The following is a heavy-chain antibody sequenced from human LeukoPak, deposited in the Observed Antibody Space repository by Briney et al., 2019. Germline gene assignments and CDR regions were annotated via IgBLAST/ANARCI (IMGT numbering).Heavy chain of an antibody. J-gene: IGHJ3*01. CDR2: IGTAGDT. CDR3: ARGTGSSSWTRDAFDV. D-gene: IGHD6-13*01. V-gene: IGHV3-13*01. Sequence: GGSLRLSCAASGFTFSSYDMHWVRQVTGKGLEWVSAIGTAGDTYYPGSVKGRFTISREDAQNSLSLQMNSLRAEDTAVYYCARGTGSSSWTRDAFDVWGQGTMVTVSS. CDR1: GFTFSSYD.